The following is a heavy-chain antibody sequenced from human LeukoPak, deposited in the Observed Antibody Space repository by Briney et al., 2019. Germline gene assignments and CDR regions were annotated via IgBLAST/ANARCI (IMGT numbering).Heavy chain of an antibody. CDR2: ISSSSSYI. V-gene: IGHV3-21*01. CDR3: AREAAAGTFGY. J-gene: IGHJ4*02. CDR1: GFTFSSYS. Sequence: PGGSLRLSCAASGFTFSSYSMNWVRQAPGKGLEWVSSISSSSSYIYYADSVKGRFAISRDNAKSSLYLQMNSLRAEDTAVYYCAREAAAGTFGYWGQGTLVTVSS. D-gene: IGHD6-13*01.